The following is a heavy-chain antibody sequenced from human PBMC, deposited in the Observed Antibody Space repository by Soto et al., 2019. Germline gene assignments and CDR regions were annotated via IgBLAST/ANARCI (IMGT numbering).Heavy chain of an antibody. CDR3: ARILFGRSAAGGYFYMDV. CDR1: GFSLSNGKVG. Sequence: SGPTLVNPTETLTLTCTVSGFSLSNGKVGVSWIRQPPGKALEWLAHIFSNDEKSYRTSLKSRLTISEDTSKSQVVLTMTNVDPVDTATYYCARILFGRSAAGGYFYMDVWGKGTTVTVSS. D-gene: IGHD6-25*01. J-gene: IGHJ6*03. CDR2: IFSNDEK. V-gene: IGHV2-26*01.